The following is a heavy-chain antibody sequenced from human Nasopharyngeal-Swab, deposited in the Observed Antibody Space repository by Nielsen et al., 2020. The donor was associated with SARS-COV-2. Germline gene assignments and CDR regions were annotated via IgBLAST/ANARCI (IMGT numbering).Heavy chain of an antibody. J-gene: IGHJ6*03. V-gene: IGHV4-59*01. D-gene: IGHD3-22*01. CDR1: GGSISSYS. CDR2: IYYSWST. CDR3: ARTQRYYDSSGYYYYYMDV. Sequence: GSLRLSCTVSGGSISSYSWSWIRQPPGKGLDWIGYIYYSWSTNYNPSLKSRVTISADTSKNQFSLKLSSVTAADTAVYYCARTQRYYDSSGYYYYYMDVWGKGTTVTVSS.